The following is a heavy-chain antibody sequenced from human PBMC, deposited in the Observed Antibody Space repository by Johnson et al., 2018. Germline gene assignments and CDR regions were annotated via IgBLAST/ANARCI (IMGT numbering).Heavy chain of an antibody. CDR1: GFTFSGSA. D-gene: IGHD2-2*01. V-gene: IGHV3-73*01. CDR2: IRSKANSYAT. CDR3: TSLNIVVVPAAAPWGMDV. Sequence: VQLQESGGGLVQPGGSLKLSCAASGFTFSGSAMHWVRQASGKGLEWVGRIRSKANSYATAYAASVKGRFTISRDDSKNTAYLQMNSLKTEDTAVYYCTSLNIVVVPAAAPWGMDVGGQGTTVTVSS. J-gene: IGHJ6*02.